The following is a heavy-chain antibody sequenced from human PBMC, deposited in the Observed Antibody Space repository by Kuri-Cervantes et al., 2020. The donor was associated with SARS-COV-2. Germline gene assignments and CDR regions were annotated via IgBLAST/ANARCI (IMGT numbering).Heavy chain of an antibody. V-gene: IGHV3-30*04. CDR3: ASLSNLEWLPP. CDR1: GFTFKTCA. Sequence: LSLTCAASGFTFKTCAMHWVRQAPGKGLEWVAMISSDGINKSYADSVKGRFTISRDNAKNTLYLQMNSLRAEDTAVYYCASLSNLEWLPPWGQGTLVTVSS. J-gene: IGHJ5*02. D-gene: IGHD3-3*01. CDR2: ISSDGINK.